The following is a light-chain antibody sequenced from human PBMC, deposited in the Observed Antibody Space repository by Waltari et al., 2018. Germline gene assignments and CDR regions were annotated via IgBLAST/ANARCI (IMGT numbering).Light chain of an antibody. V-gene: IGKV1-39*01. CDR1: QSVDNY. CDR2: AAS. Sequence: DIQLTQSPSSLSASVGDRFALTCRASQSVDNYLNWYRQRPGKAPELLIYAASSLQGGVPSRFTGSGYGTDFTLTISSLQSEDFATYYCQQSYSMPRTFGQGTKLEI. J-gene: IGKJ2*01. CDR3: QQSYSMPRT.